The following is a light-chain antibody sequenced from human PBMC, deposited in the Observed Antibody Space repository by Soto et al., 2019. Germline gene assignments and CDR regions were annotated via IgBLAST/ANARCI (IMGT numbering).Light chain of an antibody. J-gene: IGKJ4*01. CDR3: QQYNGYPLT. V-gene: IGKV1-5*01. Sequence: DIQMTQSPSTLSASVGDRVTITCRASQTLLTWLAWYQQKPGKAPKLLIYDVSILQSGVPSRFSGSGSGTEFTLTISSLQPDDFATYYCQQYNGYPLTVGGGTKVEFK. CDR1: QTLLTW. CDR2: DVS.